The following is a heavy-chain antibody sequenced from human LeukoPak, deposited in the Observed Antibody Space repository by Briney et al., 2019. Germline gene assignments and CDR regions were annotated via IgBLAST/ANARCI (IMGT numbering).Heavy chain of an antibody. Sequence: PGGSLRLSCTASGFTFSSYSMNWVRQAPGKGLEWVSYISNTGTTMYYADSVKGRFTISRDNAKNSLYLQMNSLRVEDTAVYYRVKEVEATNWGQGTLVTVSS. J-gene: IGHJ4*02. D-gene: IGHD4-11*01. CDR3: VKEVEATN. V-gene: IGHV3-48*01. CDR2: ISNTGTTM. CDR1: GFTFSSYS.